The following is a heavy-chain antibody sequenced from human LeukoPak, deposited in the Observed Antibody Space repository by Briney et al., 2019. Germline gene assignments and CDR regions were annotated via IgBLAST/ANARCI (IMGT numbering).Heavy chain of an antibody. CDR1: GFTFSKNG. CDR3: AKGVWLPDY. V-gene: IGHV3-23*01. CDR2: ISGSGGTT. D-gene: IGHD3-22*01. J-gene: IGHJ4*02. Sequence: PGGSLRLSCAASGFTFSKNGMTWVRQAPGKGLEWVSVISGSGGTTYYADSVKGRLTISRDNSKNTLYLQMNSLRAEDTAVYYCAKGVWLPDYWGQGTLVTVSS.